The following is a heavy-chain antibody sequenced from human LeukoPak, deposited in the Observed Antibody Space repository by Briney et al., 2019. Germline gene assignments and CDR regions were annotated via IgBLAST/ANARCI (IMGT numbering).Heavy chain of an antibody. D-gene: IGHD1-26*01. CDR3: VRPLGKGVDY. V-gene: IGHV3-7*01. J-gene: IGHJ4*02. Sequence: PGGSLRLSCAASRFALSDYWMTWVRQAPGKGLEWVADTNEDGGAKHYVDSVKGRFTISRDNAKNSLYLQMNSLRAEDTAVYYCVRPLGKGVDYWGQGTLVTVSS. CDR2: TNEDGGAK. CDR1: RFALSDYW.